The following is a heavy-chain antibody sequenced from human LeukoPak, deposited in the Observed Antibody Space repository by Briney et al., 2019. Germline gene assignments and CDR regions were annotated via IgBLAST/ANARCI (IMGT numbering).Heavy chain of an antibody. J-gene: IGHJ5*02. CDR2: INHSGTT. V-gene: IGHV4-34*01. Sequence: PSETLSLTCAVYGGSFSGYYWSWIRQPPGKGLEWIGEINHSGTTNYNPSLKSRVTISVDTSKNQFSLKLSSVTAADTAVYYCARDRITLFGVLSAFDPWGQGTLVTVSS. CDR3: ARDRITLFGVLSAFDP. CDR1: GGSFSGYY. D-gene: IGHD3-3*01.